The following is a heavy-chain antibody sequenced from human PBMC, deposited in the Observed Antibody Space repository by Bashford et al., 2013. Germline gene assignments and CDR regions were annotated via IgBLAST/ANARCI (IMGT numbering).Heavy chain of an antibody. J-gene: IGHJ4*02. Sequence: SETLSLTCTVSGGSISSGGYYWSWIRQHPGKGLEWIGYIYYSGSTYYNPSLKSRVTISVDTSKNQFSLKLSSVTAADTAVYYCARLRNKYYFDYWAREPWSPSPQ. CDR3: ARLRNKYYFDY. CDR1: GGSISSGGYY. V-gene: IGHV4-31*03. D-gene: IGHD4-17*01. CDR2: IYYSGST.